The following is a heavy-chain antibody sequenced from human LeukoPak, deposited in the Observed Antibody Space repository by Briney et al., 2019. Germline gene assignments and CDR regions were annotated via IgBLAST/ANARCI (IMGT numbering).Heavy chain of an antibody. Sequence: GGSLRLTCAASGFTFSSYEMNWVRQAPGKGLEWVSYISSIVSTIYYADSVKGRFTISRDNAKNSLYLQMNSLRAEDTAVYYCARVNWKYHYFDYWGQGTLVTVSS. V-gene: IGHV3-48*03. CDR2: ISSIVSTI. CDR3: ARVNWKYHYFDY. D-gene: IGHD1-1*01. CDR1: GFTFSSYE. J-gene: IGHJ4*02.